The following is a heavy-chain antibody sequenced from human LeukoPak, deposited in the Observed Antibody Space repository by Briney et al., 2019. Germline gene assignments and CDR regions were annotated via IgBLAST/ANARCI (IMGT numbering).Heavy chain of an antibody. D-gene: IGHD3-22*01. CDR1: GDSISSNYW. CDR2: IHHSEST. CDR3: ARGIPGYFGTSGYYYEY. Sequence: SGTLSLTCAVYGDSISSNYWWTWVRQPPGKGLEWIGEIHHSESTNFNPSLKSRVTISVDKSKNHFSLSLTSVSAADTAVYYCARGIPGYFGTSGYYYEYWGQGILVTVSS. V-gene: IGHV4-4*02. J-gene: IGHJ4*02.